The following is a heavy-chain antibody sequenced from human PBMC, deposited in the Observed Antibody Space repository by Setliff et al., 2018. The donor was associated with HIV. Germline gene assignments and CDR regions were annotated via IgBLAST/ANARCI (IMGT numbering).Heavy chain of an antibody. CDR3: ARHKSQPYYFDY. CDR1: GGSISSGTYY. CDR2: MYYSGST. Sequence: SETLSLTCTVSGGSISSGTYYWGWIRQPPGKGLEYIGTMYYSGSTYYNPSLRSRVTISVDTSKNHISLRLSSVTAADTAVYYCARHKSQPYYFDYWGQGTLVTVSS. V-gene: IGHV4-39*01. J-gene: IGHJ4*02.